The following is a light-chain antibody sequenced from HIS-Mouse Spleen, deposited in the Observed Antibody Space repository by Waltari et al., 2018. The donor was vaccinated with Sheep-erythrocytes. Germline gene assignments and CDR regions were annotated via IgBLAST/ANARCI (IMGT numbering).Light chain of an antibody. CDR1: SSDVGGYNY. J-gene: IGLJ2*01. Sequence: LTQPPSASGSPGQSVTISCTGTSSDVGGYNYVSWYQQHPGKAPKLMIYDVSKRPSGVPDRFSGSKSGNTASLTISGLQAEDEADYYCCSYAGSYTYVVFGGGTKLTVL. CDR3: CSYAGSYTYVV. CDR2: DVS. V-gene: IGLV2-11*01.